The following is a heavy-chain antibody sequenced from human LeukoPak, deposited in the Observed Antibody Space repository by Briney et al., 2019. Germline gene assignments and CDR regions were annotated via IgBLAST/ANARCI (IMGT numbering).Heavy chain of an antibody. V-gene: IGHV3-23*01. Sequence: TGGSLRLSCAASGFTFSSYAMSWVRQAPGKGLEWVSAISGSGGSTYYADSVKGRFTISRDNSKNTLYLQMSSLRAEDTAVYYCAKAVAGTYYYYGMDVWGQGTTVTVSS. CDR2: ISGSGGST. J-gene: IGHJ6*02. CDR3: AKAVAGTYYYYGMDV. CDR1: GFTFSSYA. D-gene: IGHD6-19*01.